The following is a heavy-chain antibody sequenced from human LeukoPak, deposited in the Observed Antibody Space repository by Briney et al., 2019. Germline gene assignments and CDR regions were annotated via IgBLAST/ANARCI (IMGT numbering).Heavy chain of an antibody. V-gene: IGHV1-18*01. CDR3: ARDMAIYGDYFYGMDV. CDR1: GYTSTSYG. D-gene: IGHD4-17*01. CDR2: ISAYNGNT. J-gene: IGHJ6*02. Sequence: GASVKVSCKASGYTSTSYGISWVRQAPGQGLEWMGWISAYNGNTNYAQKLQGRVTMTTDTSTSTAYMELRSLRSDDTAVYYCARDMAIYGDYFYGMDVWGQGTTVTVSS.